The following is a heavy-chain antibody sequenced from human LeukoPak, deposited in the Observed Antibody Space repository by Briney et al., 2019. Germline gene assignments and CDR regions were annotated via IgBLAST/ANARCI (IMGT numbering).Heavy chain of an antibody. CDR1: GYTFTGYY. Sequence: GASVKVSCKASGYTFTGYYMHWVRQAPGQGLEWMGWINPNSGGTNYAQKFQGRVTVTRDTSISTACMELSRLRSDDTAVYYCANGGGGSGVPDYYMDVWGKGTTVTVSS. J-gene: IGHJ6*03. CDR2: INPNSGGT. CDR3: ANGGGGSGVPDYYMDV. V-gene: IGHV1-2*02. D-gene: IGHD3-10*01.